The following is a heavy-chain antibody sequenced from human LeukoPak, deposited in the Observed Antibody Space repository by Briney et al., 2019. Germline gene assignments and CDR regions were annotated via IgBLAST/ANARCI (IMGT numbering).Heavy chain of an antibody. CDR1: GFTFSSYS. CDR2: ISSSSSYI. D-gene: IGHD3-10*01. V-gene: IGHV3-21*01. Sequence: GGSLRLSCAASGFTFSSYSMNWVRQAPGKGLEWVSSISSSSSYIYYADSVKGRFTISRDNAKNSLYLQRNSLRAEDTAVYYCARDGSMVRGVPRWYYFDYWGQGTLVTVSS. CDR3: ARDGSMVRGVPRWYYFDY. J-gene: IGHJ4*02.